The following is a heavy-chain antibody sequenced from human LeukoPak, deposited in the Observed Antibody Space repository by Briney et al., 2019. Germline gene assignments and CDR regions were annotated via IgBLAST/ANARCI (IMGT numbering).Heavy chain of an antibody. Sequence: PSETLSLTCAVSGGSISSSNWWSWVRQPPGKGLKWIGEIYHSGSTNYNPSLKSRVTISVDKSKNQFSLKLSSVTAADTAVYYCATLASGMAAAGSFWYFDLWGRGTLVTVSS. V-gene: IGHV4-4*02. CDR3: ATLASGMAAAGSFWYFDL. D-gene: IGHD6-13*01. CDR1: GGSISSSNW. J-gene: IGHJ2*01. CDR2: IYHSGST.